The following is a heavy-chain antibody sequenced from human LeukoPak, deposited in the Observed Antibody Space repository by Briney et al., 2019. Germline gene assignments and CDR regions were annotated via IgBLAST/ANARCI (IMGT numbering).Heavy chain of an antibody. CDR2: SSWDGGRT. D-gene: IGHD3-10*01. CDR1: GCTLDDSA. J-gene: IGHJ4*02. Sequence: GGSLRLSCAASGCTLDDSAMHWVRQAPGKGLEWVSLSSWDGGRTYYADSVKGRFTISRDNSKNSLYLQMNSLRAEDTALYYCAKDKFDGSGSYYFDYWGQGTLVTVSS. V-gene: IGHV3-43D*03. CDR3: AKDKFDGSGSYYFDY.